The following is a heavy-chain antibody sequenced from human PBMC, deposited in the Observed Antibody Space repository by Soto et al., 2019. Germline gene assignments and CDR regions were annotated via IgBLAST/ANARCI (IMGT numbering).Heavy chain of an antibody. J-gene: IGHJ5*02. CDR1: GFTFSAFD. CDR3: ARQASYWHGGGGWFDP. D-gene: IGHD2-8*02. Sequence: EVQLVESGGGLVEPGGSLRLSCAASGFTFSAFDMHWVRQATGKGLEWVAAIGTQHDTYYPDSVKGRFTISRENAKNSLYLQMNNLGAGDTGVYYCARQASYWHGGGGWFDPWGQGTLVTVSS. V-gene: IGHV3-13*01. CDR2: IGTQHDT.